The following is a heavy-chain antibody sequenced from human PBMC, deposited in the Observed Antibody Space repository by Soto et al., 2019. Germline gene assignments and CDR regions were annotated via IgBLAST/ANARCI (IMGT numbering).Heavy chain of an antibody. CDR3: ARGNIEYSSSYNWFDP. D-gene: IGHD6-6*01. Sequence: SETXSLTCTVSGGSISSSSYYWGWIRQPPGKGLEWIGSIYYSGSTYYNPSLKSRVTISVDTSKNQFSLKLSSVTAADTAVYYCARGNIEYSSSYNWFDPWGQGTLVTVSS. CDR2: IYYSGST. V-gene: IGHV4-39*01. J-gene: IGHJ5*02. CDR1: GGSISSSSYY.